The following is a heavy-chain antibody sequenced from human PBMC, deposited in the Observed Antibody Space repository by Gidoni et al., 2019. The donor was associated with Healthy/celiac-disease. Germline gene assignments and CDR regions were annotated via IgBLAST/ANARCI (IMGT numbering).Heavy chain of an antibody. CDR3: ARARCHIVVVVAAKGWFDP. J-gene: IGHJ5*02. CDR1: GGSFSGYY. D-gene: IGHD2-15*01. Sequence: QVQLQQWGAGLLKPSETLSLTCAVYGGSFSGYYWSWLRQPPGKGLEWIGEINHSGSTNYNPSIKSRVTISVDTSKNQFSLKLSSVTAADTAVYYCARARCHIVVVVAAKGWFDPWGQGTLVTVSS. V-gene: IGHV4-34*01. CDR2: INHSGST.